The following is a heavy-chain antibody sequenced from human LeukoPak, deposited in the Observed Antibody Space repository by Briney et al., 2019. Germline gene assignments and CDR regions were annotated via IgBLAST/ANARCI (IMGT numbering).Heavy chain of an antibody. Sequence: GGSLRLSCAASGFTFSSYSMNWVRQAPGKGLEWVSSISGSNSYIYYADSMKGRFTISRDNAKNSLYLQMNSLRAEDTAAYYCAREAYDSSGYYAYWGQGTLVTVSS. V-gene: IGHV3-21*01. D-gene: IGHD3-22*01. CDR1: GFTFSSYS. J-gene: IGHJ4*02. CDR3: AREAYDSSGYYAY. CDR2: ISGSNSYI.